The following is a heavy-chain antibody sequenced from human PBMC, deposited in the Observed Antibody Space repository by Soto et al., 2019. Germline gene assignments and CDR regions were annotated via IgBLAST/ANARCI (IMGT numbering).Heavy chain of an antibody. CDR1: VFSLSGSAVG. J-gene: IGHJ4*02. D-gene: IGHD4-4*01. Sequence: LVNPTPTLTXTCTFSVFSLSGSAVGLGWIRQPPGKALEWLALLYWDDDNRYRPYLKSRVTITKDPYKNQVVLTMTNIHPVDTGTYYCAHSLSNLRFFDYWGQGTLGTVSS. V-gene: IGHV2-5*02. CDR3: AHSLSNLRFFDY. CDR2: LYWDDDN.